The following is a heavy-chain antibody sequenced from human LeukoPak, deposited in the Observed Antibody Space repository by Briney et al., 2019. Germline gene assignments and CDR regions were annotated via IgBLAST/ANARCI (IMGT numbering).Heavy chain of an antibody. J-gene: IGHJ4*02. CDR1: GYTFSSYT. D-gene: IGHD3-22*01. CDR2: IIPILGIA. V-gene: IGHV1-69*02. Sequence: SVEVSCKASGYTFSSYTISWVRQAPGQGLEWMGRIIPILGIANYAQKFQGRVTITADKSTSTAYMELSSLRSEDTAVYYCASQYYVSSGYYSLWGQGTLVTVSS. CDR3: ASQYYVSSGYYSL.